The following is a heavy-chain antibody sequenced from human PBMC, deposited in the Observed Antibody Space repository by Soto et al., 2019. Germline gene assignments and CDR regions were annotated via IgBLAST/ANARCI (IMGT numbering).Heavy chain of an antibody. Sequence: QVQLVQSGAEVKKPGSSVKVSCKASGGTFSSYAISWVRQAPGQGLEWMGGIIPIFGTANYAQKFQGRVTLTADESTSTDYMELSSLRSEDTAVYYCARGGLRPTYYYYYYGMDVWGQGTTVTVSS. J-gene: IGHJ6*02. D-gene: IGHD5-12*01. CDR2: IIPIFGTA. CDR1: GGTFSSYA. V-gene: IGHV1-69*12. CDR3: ARGGLRPTYYYYYYGMDV.